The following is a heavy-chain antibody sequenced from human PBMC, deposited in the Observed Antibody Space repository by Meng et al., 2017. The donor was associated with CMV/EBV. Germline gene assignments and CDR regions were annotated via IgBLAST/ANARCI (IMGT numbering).Heavy chain of an antibody. V-gene: IGHV3-30*02. Sequence: LSLTCAASGFTFSSYGMHWVRQAPGKGLEWVAFIRYDGSNKYYADSVKGRFTISRDNSKNTLYLQMNSLRAEDTAVYYCAKGFQQQLAFDYWGQGTLVTVSS. D-gene: IGHD6-13*01. CDR2: IRYDGSNK. CDR1: GFTFSSYG. CDR3: AKGFQQQLAFDY. J-gene: IGHJ4*02.